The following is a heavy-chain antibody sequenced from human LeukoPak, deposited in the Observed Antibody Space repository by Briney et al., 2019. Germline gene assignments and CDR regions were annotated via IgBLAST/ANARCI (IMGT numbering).Heavy chain of an antibody. J-gene: IGHJ3*02. CDR1: GGSISSYY. Sequence: SETLSLTCTVSGGSISSYYWSWIRQPPGKGLEWIGYIYYSGSTNYNPSLKSRVAISVDTSKNQFSLKLSSVTAADTAVYYCARAKYSSGYYPDAFDIWGQGTMVTVSS. CDR2: IYYSGST. D-gene: IGHD3-22*01. V-gene: IGHV4-59*08. CDR3: ARAKYSSGYYPDAFDI.